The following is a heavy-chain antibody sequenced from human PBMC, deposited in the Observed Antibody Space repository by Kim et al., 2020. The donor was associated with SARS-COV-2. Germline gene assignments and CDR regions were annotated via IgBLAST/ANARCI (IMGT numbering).Heavy chain of an antibody. CDR2: IYYSGST. CDR3: AMSRYYYDAG. CDR1: GGSISSSSYY. D-gene: IGHD3-22*01. V-gene: IGHV4-39*01. Sequence: SETLSLTCTVSGGSISSSSYYWGWIRQPPGKGLEWIGSIYYSGSTYYNPSLKSRVTISVDTSKNQFSLKLSSVTAADTAVYYCAMSRYYYDAGWGQGTLVTVSS. J-gene: IGHJ1*01.